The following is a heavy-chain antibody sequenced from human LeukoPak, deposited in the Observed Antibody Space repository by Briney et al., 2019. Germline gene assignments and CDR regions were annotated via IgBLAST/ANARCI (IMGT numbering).Heavy chain of an antibody. CDR3: ARDVVFYGMDV. D-gene: IGHD2-15*01. Sequence: GGSLRLSCAASGFTFSSYGMHWVRQAPGKGLEWVAVIWYDGSNKYYADSVKGRFTISRDNSKNTLYLQMNSLRAEDTAVYYCARDVVFYGMDVWGQGTTVTVSS. J-gene: IGHJ6*02. V-gene: IGHV3-33*01. CDR2: IWYDGSNK. CDR1: GFTFSSYG.